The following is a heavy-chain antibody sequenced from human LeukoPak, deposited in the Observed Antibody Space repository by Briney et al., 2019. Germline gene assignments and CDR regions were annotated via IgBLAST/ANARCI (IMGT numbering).Heavy chain of an antibody. J-gene: IGHJ3*02. D-gene: IGHD6-13*01. V-gene: IGHV3-48*01. CDR1: GFTFSSYS. CDR3: ARSASLIAAAGLI. CDR2: ISSSSSTI. Sequence: GGSLRLSCAASGFTFSSYSMNWVRQAPGKGLEWVSYISSSSSTIYYADSVKGRFTISRDNAKNSLYLQMNSLRAEDTAVYYCARSASLIAAAGLIWGQGTMVTVSS.